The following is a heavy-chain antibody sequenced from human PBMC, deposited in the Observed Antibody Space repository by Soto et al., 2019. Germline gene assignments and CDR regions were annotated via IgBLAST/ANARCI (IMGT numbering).Heavy chain of an antibody. J-gene: IGHJ6*02. CDR3: ASGTEVSPSWDV. CDR2: IYYDGST. CDR1: GASISSGSFY. V-gene: IGHV4-39*07. Sequence: SETLSLTCTVSGASISSGSFYWGWIRQPPGKGLESIANIYYDGSTYYNPSLKSRVTISFDTSKNQFSLKLSSVTAADTAVYYCASGTEVSPSWDVWGQGTTVTVSS. D-gene: IGHD1-26*01.